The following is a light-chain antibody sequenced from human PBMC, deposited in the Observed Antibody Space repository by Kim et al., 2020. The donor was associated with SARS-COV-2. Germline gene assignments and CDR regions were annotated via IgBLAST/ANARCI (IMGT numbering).Light chain of an antibody. CDR2: GAS. CDR1: QSVSSSY. V-gene: IGKV3-20*01. CDR3: QQYGSSPPVT. J-gene: IGKJ5*01. Sequence: PGERATLSCRASQSVSSSYLAWYQQKPGQAPRLLIYGASSRATGIPDRFSGSGSGTDFTLTISRLEPEDFAVYYCQQYGSSPPVTFGQGTRLEIK.